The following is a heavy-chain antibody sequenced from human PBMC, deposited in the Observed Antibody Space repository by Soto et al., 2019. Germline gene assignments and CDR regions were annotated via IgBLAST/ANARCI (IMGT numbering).Heavy chain of an antibody. CDR3: VRKTTTTSSTTLGYFDF. Sequence: GGSLRLSCSASGFTFSSSAMHWVRQAPGKGLEYISAITSDGGTTYYADSVKGRFTISRDNSKDTLYLQMSSLRAEDTAVYYCVRKTTTTSSTTLGYFDFWGQGTLVTVSS. CDR1: GFTFSSSA. CDR2: ITSDGGTT. J-gene: IGHJ4*02. V-gene: IGHV3-64D*08. D-gene: IGHD1-1*01.